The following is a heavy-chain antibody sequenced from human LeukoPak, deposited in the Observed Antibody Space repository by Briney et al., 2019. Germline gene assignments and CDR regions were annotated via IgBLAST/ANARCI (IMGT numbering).Heavy chain of an antibody. CDR2: INHSGST. CDR1: GGSFSGYY. V-gene: IGHV4-34*01. Sequence: SEALSLTCAVYGGSFSGYYWSWIRQPPGKGLEWIGEINHSGSTNYNPSLKSRVTISVDTSKNQFSLKLSSVTAADTAVYYCARRGITMVRGVTDYWGQGTLVTVSS. CDR3: ARRGITMVRGVTDY. J-gene: IGHJ4*02. D-gene: IGHD3-10*01.